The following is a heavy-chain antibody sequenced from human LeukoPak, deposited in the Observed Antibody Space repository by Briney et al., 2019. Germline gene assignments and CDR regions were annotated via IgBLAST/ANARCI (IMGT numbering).Heavy chain of an antibody. CDR3: ARESGGNFGEAFDI. Sequence: GGSLRLSCAASGFAFSSDSMNWVRQAPGKGLEWVSSIGSSSSSIYYADSAKGRFTISRDNAKKSLYLQMNSLRAEDTAVYYCARESGGNFGEAFDIWGQGTMVTVSS. D-gene: IGHD4-23*01. J-gene: IGHJ3*02. V-gene: IGHV3-21*01. CDR2: IGSSSSSI. CDR1: GFAFSSDS.